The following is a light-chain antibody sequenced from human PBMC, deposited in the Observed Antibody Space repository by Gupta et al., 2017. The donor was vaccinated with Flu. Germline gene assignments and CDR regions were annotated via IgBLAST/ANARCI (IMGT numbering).Light chain of an antibody. CDR1: QGIINA. V-gene: IGKV1-13*02. CDR2: DAS. Sequence: AIQLAQSPSSLSASVGDSVTITCRTSQGIINAVAWYQQRPGKAPKLLIYDASRLHSGVSSRFSGSGSGTDFTLTITSLQPEDFATYYCKQFKTFGPGTRVD. J-gene: IGKJ3*01. CDR3: KQFKT.